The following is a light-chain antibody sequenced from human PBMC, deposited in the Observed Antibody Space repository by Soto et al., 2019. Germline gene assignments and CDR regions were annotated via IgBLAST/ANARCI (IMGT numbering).Light chain of an antibody. CDR2: LAS. Sequence: MPISYSPSSLSASVSYGVTSTCRASQGIRNDLGWYQQRPGKAPKRLIYLASSLQSGVPSRFSGSGSGTEFTLTISRLQPEDSATYYCLQHNSYPLTFGPGTKVDIK. J-gene: IGKJ3*01. CDR1: QGIRND. V-gene: IGKV1-17*01. CDR3: LQHNSYPLT.